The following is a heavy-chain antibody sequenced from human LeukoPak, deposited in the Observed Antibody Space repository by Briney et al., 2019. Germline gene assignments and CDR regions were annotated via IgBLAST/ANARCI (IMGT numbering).Heavy chain of an antibody. V-gene: IGHV4-34*01. CDR3: ARRGCSSTSCPVGGYYYYGMDV. Sequence: SETLSLTCAVYGGSFSGYYWSWIRQPPGKGLEWIGEINHSGSTNYNPSLKSRVTISVDTSKNQFSLKLSSVTAADTAVYYCARRGCSSTSCPVGGYYYYGMDVCGKGTTVTVSS. D-gene: IGHD2-2*01. CDR1: GGSFSGYY. J-gene: IGHJ6*04. CDR2: INHSGST.